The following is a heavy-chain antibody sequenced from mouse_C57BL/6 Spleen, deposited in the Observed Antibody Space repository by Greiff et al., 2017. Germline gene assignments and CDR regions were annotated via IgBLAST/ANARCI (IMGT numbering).Heavy chain of an antibody. CDR3: AKVAGDWYFDV. D-gene: IGHD1-1*01. CDR2: IYPRSGNT. Sequence: QVQLQQSGAELARPGASVKLSCKASGYTFTSYGISWVKQRTGQGLEWIGEIYPRSGNTYYNEKFKGKATLTADKSSSTAYMELRSLTSEDSAVYFCAKVAGDWYFDVWGTGTTVTVSS. J-gene: IGHJ1*03. CDR1: GYTFTSYG. V-gene: IGHV1-81*01.